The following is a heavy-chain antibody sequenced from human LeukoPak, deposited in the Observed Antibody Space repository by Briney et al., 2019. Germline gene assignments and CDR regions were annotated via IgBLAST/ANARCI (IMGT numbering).Heavy chain of an antibody. CDR3: AKAGVSVAVPWFDP. CDR1: GFTFDDYA. V-gene: IGHV3-9*01. Sequence: GGSLRLSCAASGFTFDDYAMPWVRQAPGKGLEWVSGISWNSGSIGYADSVKGRFTISRDNAKNSLYLQMNSLRAEDTALYYCAKAGVSVAVPWFDPWGQGTLVTVSS. CDR2: ISWNSGSI. D-gene: IGHD6-19*01. J-gene: IGHJ5*02.